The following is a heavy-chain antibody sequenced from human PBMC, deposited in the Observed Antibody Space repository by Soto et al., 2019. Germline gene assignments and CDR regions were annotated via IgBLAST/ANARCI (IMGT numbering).Heavy chain of an antibody. CDR3: AKSVTAMVTLDY. Sequence: ASVKVSCKASGYTFTNYAIHWVRQAPGQRIEWMGCINAGIANTKFSQKFQDRVTITGYTSASTTYLDLSSLISYDTAVYYCAKSVTAMVTLDYWGQGTLVTVSS. CDR1: GYTFTNYA. J-gene: IGHJ4*02. V-gene: IGHV1-3*01. D-gene: IGHD5-18*01. CDR2: INAGIANT.